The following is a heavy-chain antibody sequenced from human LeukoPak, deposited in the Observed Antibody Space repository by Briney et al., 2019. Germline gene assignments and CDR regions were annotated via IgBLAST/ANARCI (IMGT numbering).Heavy chain of an antibody. CDR2: INHSGST. D-gene: IGHD3-3*01. CDR3: ARGVYDFWSGYLHGMDV. Sequence: SETLSLTCAVYGGSFSGYYWSWIRQPPGKGLEWIGEINHSGSTNYNPSLKSRVTISVDTSKNQFSLKLSSATAADTAVYYCARGVYDFWSGYLHGMDVWGQGTTVTVSS. J-gene: IGHJ6*02. V-gene: IGHV4-34*01. CDR1: GGSFSGYY.